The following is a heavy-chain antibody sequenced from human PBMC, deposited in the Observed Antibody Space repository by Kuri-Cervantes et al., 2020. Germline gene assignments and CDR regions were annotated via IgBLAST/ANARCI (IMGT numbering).Heavy chain of an antibody. CDR3: ARVPNWNYDGGYYYYGMDV. J-gene: IGHJ6*02. CDR2: ISAYNGNT. D-gene: IGHD1-7*01. V-gene: IGHV1-18*01. Sequence: ASVKVSCKASGYTFTSYGISWVRQAPGQGLEWMGWISAYNGNTNYAQKLQGRVTMTTDTSTSTAYMELRSLRSDNTAVYYCARVPNWNYDGGYYYYGMDVWGQGTTVTVSS. CDR1: GYTFTSYG.